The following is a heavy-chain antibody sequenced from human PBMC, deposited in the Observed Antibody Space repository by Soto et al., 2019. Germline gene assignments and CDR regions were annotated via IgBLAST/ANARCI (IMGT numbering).Heavy chain of an antibody. V-gene: IGHV3-30*18. J-gene: IGHJ4*02. CDR3: AKEASRGSGYSYGGAFDY. CDR2: ISYDGSNK. D-gene: IGHD5-18*01. CDR1: GFTFSSYG. Sequence: QVQLVESGGGEVQPGRSLRLSCAASGFTFSSYGMHWVRQAPGKGLEWVAVISYDGSNKYYADSVKGRFTISRDNSKNTLYLQMNSLRAEDTAVYYCAKEASRGSGYSYGGAFDYWGQGTLVTVSS.